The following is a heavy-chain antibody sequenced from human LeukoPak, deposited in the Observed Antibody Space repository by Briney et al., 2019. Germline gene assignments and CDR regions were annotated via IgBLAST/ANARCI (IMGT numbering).Heavy chain of an antibody. D-gene: IGHD6-13*01. V-gene: IGHV1-24*01. J-gene: IGHJ4*02. CDR3: ATVRGPLYSSSWWYE. CDR1: GYTLTELS. Sequence: GASVKLSCKVSGYTLTELSMHWVRQAPGKGLEWMGGFDPEDGETIYAQKFQGRVTMTEDTSTDTAYMELSSLRSEDTAVYYCATVRGPLYSSSWWYEWGQGTLVTVSS. CDR2: FDPEDGET.